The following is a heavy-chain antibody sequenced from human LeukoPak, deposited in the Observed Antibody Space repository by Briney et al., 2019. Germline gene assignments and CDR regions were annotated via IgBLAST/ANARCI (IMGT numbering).Heavy chain of an antibody. CDR2: IDLSGSTR. Sequence: GGSLRLSCAVSGFTFSDYTMNWVRQAPGKGLEWVSYIDLSGSTRYYVDSVKGRFTISRDNAKNSLYLRMNSLRAEDTAVYYCARGPPLFDPWGQGTLVAVSS. CDR1: GFTFSDYT. V-gene: IGHV3-48*04. CDR3: ARGPPLFDP. J-gene: IGHJ5*02.